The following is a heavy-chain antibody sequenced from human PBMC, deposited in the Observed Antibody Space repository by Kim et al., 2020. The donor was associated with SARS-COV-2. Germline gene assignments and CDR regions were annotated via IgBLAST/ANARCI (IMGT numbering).Heavy chain of an antibody. V-gene: IGHV1-8*01. D-gene: IGHD6-6*01. J-gene: IGHJ3*02. CDR2: MNPNSGNT. CDR3: ARDLMSIAARPGAFDI. CDR1: GYTFTSYD. Sequence: ASVKVSCKASGYTFTSYDINWVRQATGQGLEWMGWMNPNSGNTGYAQKFQGRVTMTRNTSISTAYMELSSLRSEDTAVYYCARDLMSIAARPGAFDIWGQGTMVTVSS.